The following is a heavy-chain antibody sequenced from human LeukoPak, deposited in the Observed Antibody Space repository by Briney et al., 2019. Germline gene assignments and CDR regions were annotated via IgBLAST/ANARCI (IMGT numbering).Heavy chain of an antibody. D-gene: IGHD3-10*01. CDR2: TYYRSKWYN. Sequence: SQTLSLTCAISGDSVSSNSAAWNWIRQSPSRGLEWLGRTYYRSKWYNDYAVSVKSRITINPDTSKNQFSLQLNSVTPEDTAVYYCVREDGSGSYYSNYYGMDVWGQGTTVAVSS. J-gene: IGHJ6*02. CDR1: GDSVSSNSAA. CDR3: VREDGSGSYYSNYYGMDV. V-gene: IGHV6-1*01.